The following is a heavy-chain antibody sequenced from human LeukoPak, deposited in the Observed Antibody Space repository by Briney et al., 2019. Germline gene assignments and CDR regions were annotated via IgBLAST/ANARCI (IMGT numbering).Heavy chain of an antibody. CDR2: IYYSGST. J-gene: IGHJ6*02. V-gene: IGHV4-39*07. CDR1: GGSISSSSYY. D-gene: IGHD3-3*01. Sequence: SETLSLTCTVSGGSISSSSYYWGWIRQPPGKGLEWIGSIYYSGSTYYNPSLKSRVTISVDTSKNQFSLKLSSVTAADTAVYYCARGVGYYGDYYYGMDVWGQGTTVTVSS. CDR3: ARGVGYYGDYYYGMDV.